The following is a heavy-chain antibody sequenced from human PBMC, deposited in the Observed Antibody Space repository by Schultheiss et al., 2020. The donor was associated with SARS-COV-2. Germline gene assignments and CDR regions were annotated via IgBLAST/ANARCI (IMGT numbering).Heavy chain of an antibody. CDR2: ISYDGSNK. CDR3: ARVGGGYCSGGSCYSIY. V-gene: IGHV3-30*03. Sequence: GGSLRLSCAASGFTFSSYSMNWVRQAPGKGLEWVAVISYDGSNKYYADSVKGRFTISRDNSKNTLYLQMNSLRPEDTALYYCARVGGGYCSGGSCYSIYWGRGTLVTVSS. D-gene: IGHD2-15*01. J-gene: IGHJ4*02. CDR1: GFTFSSYS.